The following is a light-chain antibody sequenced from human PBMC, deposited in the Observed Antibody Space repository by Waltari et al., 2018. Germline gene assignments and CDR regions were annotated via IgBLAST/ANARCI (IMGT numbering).Light chain of an antibody. CDR3: SSQSTNSVVL. J-gene: IGLJ3*02. CDR1: ISDVGGFNS. V-gene: IGLV2-14*03. CDR2: DVI. Sequence: QSALTQPASVSGSPGQSITISCTGTISDVGGFNSVSWYQVHPGQAPRVMLYDVINRTSGVSDRFSASKSGNTASLTISVLQTEDEGEYYCSSQSTNSVVLFGGGTKLTVL.